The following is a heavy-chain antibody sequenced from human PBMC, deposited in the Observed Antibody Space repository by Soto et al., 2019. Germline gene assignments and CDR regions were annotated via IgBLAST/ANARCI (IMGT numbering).Heavy chain of an antibody. CDR3: ARRAIAVAGTALFDY. CDR2: IYYSGST. J-gene: IGHJ4*02. V-gene: IGHV4-30-4*01. CDR1: GGSISSGDYY. Sequence: QVQLQESGPGLVKPSQTLSLTCTVSGGSISSGDYYWSWIRQPPGKGLEWIGYIYYSGSTYYNPSLKSRVTISVDTSKNQFSLKLSSVTAADTAVYYCARRAIAVAGTALFDYWGQGTLVTVSS. D-gene: IGHD6-19*01.